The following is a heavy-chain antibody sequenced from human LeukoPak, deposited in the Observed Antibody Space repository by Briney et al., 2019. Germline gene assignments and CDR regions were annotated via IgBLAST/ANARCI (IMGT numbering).Heavy chain of an antibody. V-gene: IGHV3-20*04. J-gene: IGHJ6*03. CDR3: ASIGGLHYYYYMDV. Sequence: PGGSLRLSCAASGFTFDDYGMSWVRQAPGKGLEWVSGINWNGGSTGYADSVKGRFTISRDNAKNSLYLQMNSLRAEDTALYYCASIGGLHYYYYMDVWGKGTTVTVSS. CDR2: INWNGGST. CDR1: GFTFDDYG.